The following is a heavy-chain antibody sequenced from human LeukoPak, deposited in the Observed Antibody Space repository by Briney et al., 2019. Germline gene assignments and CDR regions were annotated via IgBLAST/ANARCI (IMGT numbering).Heavy chain of an antibody. Sequence: SGTLSLTCAVYGGSFSGYYWSWIRQPPGKGLEWIGEINHSGSTNYNPSLKSRVTISVDTSKNQFSLKLSSVTAADTAVYYCARGSGSYSGWGQGTLVTVSS. J-gene: IGHJ4*02. V-gene: IGHV4-34*01. D-gene: IGHD1-26*01. CDR3: ARGSGSYSG. CDR2: INHSGST. CDR1: GGSFSGYY.